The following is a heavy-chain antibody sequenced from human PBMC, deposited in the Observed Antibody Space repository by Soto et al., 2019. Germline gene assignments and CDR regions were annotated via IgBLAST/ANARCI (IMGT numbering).Heavy chain of an antibody. CDR1: GFTFSNAW. CDR3: TTNSPFYYDFWSGYLRIDAFDI. V-gene: IGHV3-15*01. Sequence: GSLRLSCAASGFTFSNAWMSWVRQAPGKGLEWVGRIKSKTDGGTTDYAAPVKGRFTISRDDSKNTLYLQMNSLKTEDTAVYYCTTNSPFYYDFWSGYLRIDAFDIWGQGTLVTVSS. D-gene: IGHD3-3*01. CDR2: IKSKTDGGTT. J-gene: IGHJ3*02.